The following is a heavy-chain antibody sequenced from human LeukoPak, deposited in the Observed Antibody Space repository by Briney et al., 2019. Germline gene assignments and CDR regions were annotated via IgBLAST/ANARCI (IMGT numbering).Heavy chain of an antibody. J-gene: IGHJ4*02. CDR2: IYYSGTT. CDR3: ATTYSYTSGGYDY. CDR1: GGSISSSLYH. D-gene: IGHD5-18*01. Sequence: SETLSLTCTVSGGSISSSLYHWGWIRQPPGKGLEWIGSIYYSGTTFYNPSLKSRVTISVDTSKNQFSLKVSSVTAADTAVYYCATTYSYTSGGYDYWGQGTLVTVSS. V-gene: IGHV4-39*01.